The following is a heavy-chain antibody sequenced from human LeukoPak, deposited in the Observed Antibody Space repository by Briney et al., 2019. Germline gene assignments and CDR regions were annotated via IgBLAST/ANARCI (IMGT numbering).Heavy chain of an antibody. D-gene: IGHD6-13*01. CDR3: AREVAAFDY. V-gene: IGHV3-30-3*01. J-gene: IGHJ4*02. Sequence: GGSLRLPCAASGFTFSSYAMHWVRQAPGKGLEWVAVISYDGSNKYYADSVKGRFTISRDNSKNTLYLQMNSLRAEDTAVYYCAREVAAFDYWGQGTLVTVSS. CDR1: GFTFSSYA. CDR2: ISYDGSNK.